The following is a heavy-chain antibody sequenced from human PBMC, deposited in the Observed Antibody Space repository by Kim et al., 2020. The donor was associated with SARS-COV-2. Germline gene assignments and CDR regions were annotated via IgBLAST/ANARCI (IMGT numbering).Heavy chain of an antibody. CDR1: GYSFTSYW. V-gene: IGHV5-10-1*01. CDR2: IDPSDSYT. Sequence: GESLKISCKGSGYSFTSYWISWVRQMPGKGLEWMGRIDPSDSYTNYSPSFQGHVTISADKSISTAYLQWSSLKASDTAMYYCASSEFGSNWFDPWGQGTLVTVSS. CDR3: ASSEFGSNWFDP. D-gene: IGHD3-10*01. J-gene: IGHJ5*02.